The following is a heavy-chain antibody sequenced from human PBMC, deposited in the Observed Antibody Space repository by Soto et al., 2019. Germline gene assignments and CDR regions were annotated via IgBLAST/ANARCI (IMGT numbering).Heavy chain of an antibody. J-gene: IGHJ4*02. CDR2: IYYSGST. CDR3: ARRGAAAGKTSFAS. Sequence: QVQLQESGPGLVKPSETLSLTCTVSGGSISSYYWSWIRQPPGKGLEWIGYIYYSGSTNYNPSPTGRVTIAVDRSKNQFSLKLSSVTAADTAVYYCARRGAAAGKTSFASWGQGTLVTVSS. D-gene: IGHD6-13*01. V-gene: IGHV4-59*08. CDR1: GGSISSYY.